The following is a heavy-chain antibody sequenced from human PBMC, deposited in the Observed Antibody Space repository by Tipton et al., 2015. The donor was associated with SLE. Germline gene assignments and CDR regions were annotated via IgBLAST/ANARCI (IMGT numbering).Heavy chain of an antibody. CDR1: GGSISSGSYY. D-gene: IGHD3-3*01. CDR3: ARPGMSGYSNWYFDL. J-gene: IGHJ2*01. Sequence: TLSLTCTVSGGSISSGSYYWSWIRQPAGKGLEWIGYIYTSGSTNYNPSLKSRVTISVDTSKNQFSLKLSSVTAADTAVYYCARPGMSGYSNWYFDLWGRGTLVTVSS. V-gene: IGHV4-61*09. CDR2: IYTSGST.